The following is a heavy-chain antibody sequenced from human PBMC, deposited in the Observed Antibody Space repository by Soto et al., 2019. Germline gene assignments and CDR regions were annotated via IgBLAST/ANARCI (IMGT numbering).Heavy chain of an antibody. CDR1: GGSFSGYY. J-gene: IGHJ4*02. V-gene: IGHV4-34*01. CDR3: ATRGDYYDSSGYLYRDY. CDR2: INHSGST. Sequence: KPSETLSLTCAVYGGSFSGYYWSWIRQPPGKGLEWIGEINHSGSTNYNPSLKSRVTISVDTSKNQFSLKLSSVTAADTAVYYCATRGDYYDSSGYLYRDYWGQGTLVTVSS. D-gene: IGHD3-22*01.